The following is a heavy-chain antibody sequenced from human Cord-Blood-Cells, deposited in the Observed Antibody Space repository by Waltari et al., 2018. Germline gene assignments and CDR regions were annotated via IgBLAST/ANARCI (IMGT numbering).Heavy chain of an antibody. CDR1: GGSFSGYY. V-gene: IGHV4-34*01. Sequence: QVQLQQWGAGLLKPSETLSLTCAVYGGSFSGYYWSWIRQPPGKGLEWIGEINHSGSTNDNPSLKSRVTISVDTSKNQFSLKLSSVTAADTAVYYCARGPSALWFRELCYFDYWGQGTLVTVSS. J-gene: IGHJ4*02. D-gene: IGHD3-10*01. CDR3: ARGPSALWFRELCYFDY. CDR2: INHSGST.